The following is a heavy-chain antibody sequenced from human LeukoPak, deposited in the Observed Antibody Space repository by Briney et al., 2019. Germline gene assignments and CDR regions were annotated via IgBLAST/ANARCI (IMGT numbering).Heavy chain of an antibody. D-gene: IGHD4-11*01. J-gene: IGHJ4*02. CDR3: ARQWRGGYSFHFDY. CDR2: IYYSGST. CDR1: GGSISSSSYY. V-gene: IGHV4-39*01. Sequence: SSETLSLTCTVSGGSISSSSYYWGWIRQPPGKGLEWIGSIYYSGSTYYNPSLKSRVTISVDTSKNQFSLKLSSVTAADTAVYYRARQWRGGYSFHFDYWGQGTLVTVSS.